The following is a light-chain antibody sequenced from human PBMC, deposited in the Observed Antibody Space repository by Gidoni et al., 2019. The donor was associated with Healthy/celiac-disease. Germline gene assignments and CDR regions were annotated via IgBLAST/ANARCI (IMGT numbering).Light chain of an antibody. Sequence: DIQMTQSPSSVSASVGDRVTITCRASQGMSSWLARYQQKPGKAPKLLIYAASSLQSGVPSRFSGSGYGTDFTLTISSLQPEDFATYYCQQANSFSFTFGPGTKVDIK. CDR2: AAS. CDR3: QQANSFSFT. V-gene: IGKV1-12*02. CDR1: QGMSSW. J-gene: IGKJ3*01.